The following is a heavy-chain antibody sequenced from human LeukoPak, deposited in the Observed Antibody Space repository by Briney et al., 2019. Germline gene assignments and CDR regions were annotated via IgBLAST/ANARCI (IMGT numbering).Heavy chain of an antibody. CDR1: RFTLSNYW. CDR2: IKQDGSET. Sequence: PGGSLRLSCAASRFTLSNYWMSWVRQAPGKGLEWVANIKQDGSETYYVDSVKGRFTISRDNAKNSLSLQMNSLRAEDTAVYYCARELLRYFDWLTDAFDIWGQGTMVTVSS. V-gene: IGHV3-7*01. D-gene: IGHD3-9*01. CDR3: ARELLRYFDWLTDAFDI. J-gene: IGHJ3*02.